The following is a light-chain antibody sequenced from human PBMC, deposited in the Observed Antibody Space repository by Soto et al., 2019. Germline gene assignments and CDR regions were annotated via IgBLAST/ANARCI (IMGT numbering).Light chain of an antibody. CDR2: GAS. CDR1: ETVATN. J-gene: IGKJ1*01. CDR3: QQYFEWPPLT. V-gene: IGKV3-15*01. Sequence: VMTQSPATLSVSPGERATLSCLASETVATNLAWYQQKPGQAPRLLISGASTSAAGITDRFRGSGSVTEFTLTISSLLSEDSAIYYCQQYFEWPPLTFGQGTKVEI.